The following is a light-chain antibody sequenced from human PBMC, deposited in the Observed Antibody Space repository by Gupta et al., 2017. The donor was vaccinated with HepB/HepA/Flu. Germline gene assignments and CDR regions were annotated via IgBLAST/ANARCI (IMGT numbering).Light chain of an antibody. CDR2: DNSESDK. CDR3: ARWPSKGPVI. Sequence: QPVLPQPPSSSASPGDSARLTCTLPSGVDVHPSTISWYQKKTGSPPRYLLDDNSESDKAQGSGGPSRFSGFKDVAANTGIVRISGRQAEEEADYYGARWPSKGPVIFGGGTKLTVL. V-gene: IGLV5-37*01. J-gene: IGLJ2*01. CDR1: SGVDVHPST.